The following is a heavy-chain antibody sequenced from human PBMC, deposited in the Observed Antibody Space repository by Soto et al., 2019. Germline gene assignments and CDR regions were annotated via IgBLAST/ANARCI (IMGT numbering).Heavy chain of an antibody. CDR3: ARCGSYSYYFDS. J-gene: IGHJ4*02. Sequence: QVQLVQSGAEVKKPGASVKVSCKASGYTFTSYGISWVRQAPGQGLEWMGWISAYNGNTNYAQRPQGRVTMTKDTATRTAYMGLRSLRSDDTAVYCCARCGSYSYYFDSWGQGTLVTVSS. CDR1: GYTFTSYG. V-gene: IGHV1-18*01. D-gene: IGHD1-26*01. CDR2: ISAYNGNT.